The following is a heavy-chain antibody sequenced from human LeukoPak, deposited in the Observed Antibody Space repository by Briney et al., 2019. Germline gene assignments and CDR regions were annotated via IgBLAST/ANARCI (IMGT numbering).Heavy chain of an antibody. CDR3: ARATSRSWTKFDY. CDR2: ISSSSSYI. J-gene: IGHJ4*02. CDR1: GFTFSRYT. D-gene: IGHD6-13*01. V-gene: IGHV3-21*01. Sequence: AGGSLRLSCAASGFTFSRYTMNWVRQAPGKGLERVSSISSSSSYIYYADSVKGRFTISRDNAQNSLYLQMNSLRAEDTAVYYCARATSRSWTKFDYWGQGTLVTVSS.